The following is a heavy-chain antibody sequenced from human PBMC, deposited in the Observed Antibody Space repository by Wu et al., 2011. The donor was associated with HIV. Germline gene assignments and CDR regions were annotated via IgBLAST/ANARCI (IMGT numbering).Heavy chain of an antibody. Sequence: QVQLVQSGPEVKKPGSSVKVSCKASGGTFSSHGISWVRQAPGQGLEWMGGIIPMFGTTNYAQKFQGRVTITTDDSTNTAYMELSSLGSEDTAVYYCARVMVRGVVIRAWFDPWGQGTLVTVSS. J-gene: IGHJ5*02. D-gene: IGHD3-10*01. CDR2: IIPMFGTT. CDR1: GGTFSSHG. CDR3: ARVMVRGVVIRAWFDP. V-gene: IGHV1-69*05.